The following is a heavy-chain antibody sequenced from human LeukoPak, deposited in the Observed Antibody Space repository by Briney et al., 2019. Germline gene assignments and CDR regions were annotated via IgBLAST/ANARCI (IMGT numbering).Heavy chain of an antibody. Sequence: GGSLRLSCAASGFTFSSYSMNWVRQAPGQGLEWVSYITSDSTTMLYADSVKGRFTASRDNAENSMYLQMNSLRAEDTAVYYCARVALRPIDYSNPEFDPWGQGTLVTVSS. D-gene: IGHD4-11*01. V-gene: IGHV3-48*01. J-gene: IGHJ5*02. CDR3: ARVALRPIDYSNPEFDP. CDR2: ITSDSTTM. CDR1: GFTFSSYS.